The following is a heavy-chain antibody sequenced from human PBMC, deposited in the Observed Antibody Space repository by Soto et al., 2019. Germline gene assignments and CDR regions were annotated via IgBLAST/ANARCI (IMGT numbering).Heavy chain of an antibody. CDR1: GGSISSGGYY. D-gene: IGHD7-27*01. CDR3: ARDSNWGNFDY. CDR2: IYYSGST. J-gene: IGHJ4*02. Sequence: SETLSLTCTVSGGSISSGGYYWSWIRQHHGKGLEWIGYIYYSGSTYYNATLKSRVTITVDTAKNQFSLKRSSVTAADTAVYYCARDSNWGNFDYWGQGTLVTVSS. V-gene: IGHV4-31*03.